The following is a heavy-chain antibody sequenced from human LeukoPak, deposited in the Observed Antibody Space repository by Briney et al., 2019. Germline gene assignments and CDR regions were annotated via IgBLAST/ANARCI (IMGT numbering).Heavy chain of an antibody. CDR2: ISGSGGRT. Sequence: GGSLRLSCAASGFTFSSYGMSWVRQAPGKGLEWVSSISGSGGRTHYTDSVKGRFTISRDNSKNTLYLQMNSLRAEDAAVYYCATPPTVTRNYWGQGTLVTVSS. D-gene: IGHD4-17*01. CDR1: GFTFSSYG. J-gene: IGHJ4*02. V-gene: IGHV3-23*01. CDR3: ATPPTVTRNY.